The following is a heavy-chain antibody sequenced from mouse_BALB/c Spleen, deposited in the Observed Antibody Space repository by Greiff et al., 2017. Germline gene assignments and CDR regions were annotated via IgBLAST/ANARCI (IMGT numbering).Heavy chain of an antibody. D-gene: IGHD1-1*01. CDR3: ARDGSSYWYFDV. CDR2: INSNGGST. V-gene: IGHV5-6-3*01. J-gene: IGHJ1*01. CDR1: GFTFSSYG. Sequence: EVKLMESGGGLVQPGGSLKLSCAASGFTFSSYGMSWVRQTPDKRLELVATINSNGGSTYYPDSVKGRFTISRDNAKNTLYLQMSSLKSEDTAMYYCARDGSSYWYFDVWGAGTTVTVSS.